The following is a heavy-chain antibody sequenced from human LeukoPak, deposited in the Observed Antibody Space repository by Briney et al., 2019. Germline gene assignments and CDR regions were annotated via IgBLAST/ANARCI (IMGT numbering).Heavy chain of an antibody. Sequence: GESLKISCQASGYIFSNYWIGWVRQMPGKGLEWMAIIYPGDSETKHSPSFQGQVTISVDKSISTTYLQWSSVKASDTAMYYRASGYDYMAQDYWGQGTLVTVST. D-gene: IGHD5-12*01. CDR1: GYIFSNYW. CDR2: IYPGDSET. J-gene: IGHJ4*02. CDR3: ASGYDYMAQDY. V-gene: IGHV5-51*01.